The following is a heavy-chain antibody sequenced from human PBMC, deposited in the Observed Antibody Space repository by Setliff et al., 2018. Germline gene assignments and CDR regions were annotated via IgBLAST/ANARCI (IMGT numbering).Heavy chain of an antibody. J-gene: IGHJ6*03. Sequence: LSLTCAVYGGSFSGYYWSWIRQPPGKGLEWIGEINHSGSTNYNPSLKSRVTISVDTSKNQFSLKLTSVSAADTAVYYCARAYYYGSGNSHKYYMDVWGKGTAVTVSS. V-gene: IGHV4-34*01. CDR2: INHSGST. CDR1: GGSFSGYY. D-gene: IGHD3-10*01. CDR3: ARAYYYGSGNSHKYYMDV.